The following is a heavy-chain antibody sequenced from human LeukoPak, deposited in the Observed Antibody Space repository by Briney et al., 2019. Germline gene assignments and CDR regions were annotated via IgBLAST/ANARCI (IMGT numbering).Heavy chain of an antibody. CDR2: MYYSGST. CDR1: GGSISSGDYY. J-gene: IGHJ5*02. CDR3: ARPYYYDSRIDP. Sequence: SETLSLTCTVSGGSISSGDYYWSWIRQPPGKGLEWIAYMYYSGSTYYNPSLKSRVTMSADTSKNQLSLKLSSVTAEDTAVYYCARPYYYDSRIDPWGQGILVTVSS. V-gene: IGHV4-30-4*01. D-gene: IGHD3-22*01.